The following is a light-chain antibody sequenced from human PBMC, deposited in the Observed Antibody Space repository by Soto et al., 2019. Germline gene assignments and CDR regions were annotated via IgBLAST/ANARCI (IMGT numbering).Light chain of an antibody. CDR3: QQSYSLPYT. CDR1: QSIDNF. J-gene: IGKJ2*01. Sequence: ILMTQSPSSLSASVGDRVTITCRPSQSIDNFLNWYQQKPGKAPNLLIYAASSLQSGVSSRFSGSGSGTDFTLTISSLQPEDSATYYCQQSYSLPYTFGQGTKVEIK. CDR2: AAS. V-gene: IGKV1-39*01.